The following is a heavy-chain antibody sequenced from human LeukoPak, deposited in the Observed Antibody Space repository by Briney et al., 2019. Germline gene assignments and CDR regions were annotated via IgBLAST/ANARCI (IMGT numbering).Heavy chain of an antibody. CDR2: ISSSGSTI. CDR3: ARKHLAAAGPFDY. CDR1: GFTFSSYE. Sequence: PGGSLRLSCAASGFTFSSYEMNWVRQAPGKGLEWVSYISSSGSTIYYADSVKGRFTISRDNAKNSLYLQMNSPRAEDTAVYYCARKHLAAAGPFDYWGQGTLVTVSS. J-gene: IGHJ4*02. V-gene: IGHV3-48*03. D-gene: IGHD6-13*01.